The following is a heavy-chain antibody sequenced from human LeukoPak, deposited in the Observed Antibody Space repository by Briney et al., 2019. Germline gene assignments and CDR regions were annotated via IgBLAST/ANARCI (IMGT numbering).Heavy chain of an antibody. CDR1: GFTVSSNY. Sequence: GGSLGLSCAASGFTVSSNYMSWVRQAPGKGLEWVSVIYSGGSTYYADSVKGRFTISRDNSKNTLYLQMNSLRAEDTAVYYCARGGATTMPYYYYGMDVWGQGTTVTVSS. J-gene: IGHJ6*02. D-gene: IGHD1-26*01. V-gene: IGHV3-66*01. CDR3: ARGGATTMPYYYYGMDV. CDR2: IYSGGST.